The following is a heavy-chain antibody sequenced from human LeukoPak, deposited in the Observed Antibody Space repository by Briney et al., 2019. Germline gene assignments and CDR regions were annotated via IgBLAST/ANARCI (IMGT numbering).Heavy chain of an antibody. CDR1: GYTFTGYY. J-gene: IGHJ5*02. CDR3: ARDPDTYSYGLVSWFDP. Sequence: ASVNVSCKASGYTFTGYYMHWVGQAPGHRREGLGWVNPNSVGTNYAQKFQGRVTMTRDTSSNTAYMELSRLRSDDTAGYYCARDPDTYSYGLVSWFDPWGQGTRVTVSS. V-gene: IGHV1-2*02. CDR2: VNPNSVGT. D-gene: IGHD5-18*01.